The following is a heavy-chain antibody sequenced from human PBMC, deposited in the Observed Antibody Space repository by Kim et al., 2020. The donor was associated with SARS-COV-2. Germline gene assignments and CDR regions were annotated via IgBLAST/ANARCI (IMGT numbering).Heavy chain of an antibody. CDR2: IKSKTDGGTT. V-gene: IGHV3-15*01. J-gene: IGHJ4*02. Sequence: GGSLRLSCAASGFTFSNAWMSWVRQAPGKGLEWVGRIKSKTDGGTTDYAAPVKGRFTISRDDSKNTLYLQMNSLKTEDTAVYYCTTRYDSSGQPPYFDYWGQGTLVTVSS. CDR1: GFTFSNAW. D-gene: IGHD3-22*01. CDR3: TTRYDSSGQPPYFDY.